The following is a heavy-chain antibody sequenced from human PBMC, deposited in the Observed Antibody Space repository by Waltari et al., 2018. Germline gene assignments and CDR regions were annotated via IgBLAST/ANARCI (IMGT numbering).Heavy chain of an antibody. CDR2: IGTAGDT. Sequence: EVQLVESGGGLVQPGGSLRLSCAASGFTFSSYDMHWVRQATGKGLEWVSAIGTAGDTYYPGSVKGRFTISRENAKNSLYLQMNSRRAEDTAVYYCARGPPLAAAGRYGMDVWGQGTTVTVSS. CDR3: ARGPPLAAAGRYGMDV. CDR1: GFTFSSYD. D-gene: IGHD6-13*01. V-gene: IGHV3-13*01. J-gene: IGHJ6*02.